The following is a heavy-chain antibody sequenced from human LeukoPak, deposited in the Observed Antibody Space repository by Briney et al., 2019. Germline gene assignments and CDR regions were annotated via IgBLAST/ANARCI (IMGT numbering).Heavy chain of an antibody. CDR3: ARGRMRGYYYYMDV. J-gene: IGHJ6*03. D-gene: IGHD2/OR15-2a*01. V-gene: IGHV1-69*13. CDR2: IIPIFGTA. Sequence: GASVRVSFKASGGTFNIYAISWVGQAPGQGLEWMGGIIPIFGTANYAQKFQGRVTITADESTRTAYMELSSLRSEDTAVYYCARGRMRGYYYYMDVWGKGTTVTISS. CDR1: GGTFNIYA.